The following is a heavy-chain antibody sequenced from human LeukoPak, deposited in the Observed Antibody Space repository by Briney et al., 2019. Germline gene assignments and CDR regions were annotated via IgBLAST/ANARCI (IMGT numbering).Heavy chain of an antibody. Sequence: GGSLRLSCAASGFTFSSYSMNWVRQAPGKGLEWVSYISSSSSTIYYADSVKGRFTISRDNAKNSLYLQMNSLRAEDTAVYYCASSAALSVYYYYYMDVWGKGTTVTVSS. V-gene: IGHV3-48*04. CDR3: ASSAALSVYYYYYMDV. D-gene: IGHD2-15*01. CDR1: GFTFSSYS. CDR2: ISSSSSTI. J-gene: IGHJ6*03.